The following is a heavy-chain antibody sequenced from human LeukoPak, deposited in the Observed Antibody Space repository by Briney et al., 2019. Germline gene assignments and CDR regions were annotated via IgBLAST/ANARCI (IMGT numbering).Heavy chain of an antibody. CDR2: ISGSGGST. CDR3: ARDRQSNRYAYYYYVMDV. J-gene: IGHJ6*02. Sequence: QPGGSLRLSCAASGFTFSSYAMSWVRQAPGKGLEWVSAISGSGGSTYYADSVKGRFSISRDNAKNSLYLQMNSLRAEDTAVYYCARDRQSNRYAYYYYVMDVWGQGTTVTVSS. V-gene: IGHV3-23*01. D-gene: IGHD2/OR15-2a*01. CDR1: GFTFSSYA.